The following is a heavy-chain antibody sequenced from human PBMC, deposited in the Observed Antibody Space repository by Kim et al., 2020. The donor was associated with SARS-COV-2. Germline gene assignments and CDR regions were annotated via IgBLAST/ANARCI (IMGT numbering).Heavy chain of an antibody. D-gene: IGHD3-10*01. CDR1: GFTFDDYA. CDR3: AKAHNVLLWFGETQPIDY. CDR2: ISWNSGSI. Sequence: GGSLRLSCAASGFTFDDYAMHWVRQAPGKGLEWVSGISWNSGSIGYADSVKGRFTISRDNAKNSLYLQMNSLRAEDTALYYCAKAHNVLLWFGETQPIDYWGQGTLVTVSS. J-gene: IGHJ4*02. V-gene: IGHV3-9*01.